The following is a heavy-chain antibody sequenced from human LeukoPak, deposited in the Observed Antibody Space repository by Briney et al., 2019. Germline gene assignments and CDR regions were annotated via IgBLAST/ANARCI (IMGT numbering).Heavy chain of an antibody. V-gene: IGHV4-30-2*06. D-gene: IGHD2-15*01. J-gene: IGHJ3*02. CDR2: IYHAGST. CDR1: GGSISSGGFY. Sequence: PSETLSLTCTVSGGSISSGGFYWGWIRQSPGKGLEWIGYIYHAGSTYYSPSLKSRVTISVDRSKNQFSLKLSSVTAADTAVYYCARVMRDQLLLEAVGAFDIWGQGTMVTVSS. CDR3: ARVMRDQLLLEAVGAFDI.